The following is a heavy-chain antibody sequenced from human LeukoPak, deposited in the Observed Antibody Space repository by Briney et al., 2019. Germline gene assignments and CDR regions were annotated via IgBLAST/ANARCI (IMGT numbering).Heavy chain of an antibody. D-gene: IGHD4-23*01. J-gene: IGHJ4*02. Sequence: GGSLRLSCAASVFTFSSYGMHKVRQAPGKGLEWVAVVWYDGSNKYYADSVKGRFTISRDNSKNRLHLEMNRLRADDTAVYYFAKSSYCGNSVGVIDYWGQGTLVTVSS. CDR2: VWYDGSNK. V-gene: IGHV3-33*06. CDR3: AKSSYCGNSVGVIDY. CDR1: VFTFSSYG.